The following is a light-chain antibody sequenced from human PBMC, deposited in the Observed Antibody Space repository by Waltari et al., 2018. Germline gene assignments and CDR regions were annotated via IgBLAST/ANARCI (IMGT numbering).Light chain of an antibody. Sequence: QSALTKPASVSGSPGPSITIPCTGTSRDVGGYNYVSWYQQHPGKAPKLMIYEVSNRPSGVSNRFSGSKSGNTASLTISGLQAEDEADYYCSSYTSSSTLFGTGTKVTVL. V-gene: IGLV2-14*01. CDR3: SSYTSSSTL. J-gene: IGLJ1*01. CDR1: SRDVGGYNY. CDR2: EVS.